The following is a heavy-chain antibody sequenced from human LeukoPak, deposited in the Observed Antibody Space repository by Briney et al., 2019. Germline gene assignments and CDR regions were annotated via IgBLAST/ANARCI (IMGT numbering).Heavy chain of an antibody. Sequence: VASVKVSCKASGFAFNKYGFSWVRQAPGQGPEWLGWISAEEGGTNYAQNLQGRLTLTTDTSTTTAYMELRSLTSDDTAVYYCARDPSNTVGRIIYFDYWGQGTLVTVSS. J-gene: IGHJ4*02. V-gene: IGHV1-18*01. D-gene: IGHD1-14*01. CDR2: ISAEEGGT. CDR3: ARDPSNTVGRIIYFDY. CDR1: GFAFNKYG.